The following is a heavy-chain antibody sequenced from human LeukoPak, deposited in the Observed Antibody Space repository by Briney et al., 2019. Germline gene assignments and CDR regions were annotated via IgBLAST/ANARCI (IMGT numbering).Heavy chain of an antibody. J-gene: IGHJ5*02. V-gene: IGHV1-24*01. CDR2: FDPEDGET. D-gene: IGHD1-26*01. Sequence: ASVKVSCKASGGTFSSYAISWVRQAPGQGLEWMGGFDPEDGETIYAQKFQGRVTMTEDTSTDTAYMELSSLRSEDTAVYYCATPDSGSYYGSLWFDPWGQGTLVTVSS. CDR3: ATPDSGSYYGSLWFDP. CDR1: GGTFSSYA.